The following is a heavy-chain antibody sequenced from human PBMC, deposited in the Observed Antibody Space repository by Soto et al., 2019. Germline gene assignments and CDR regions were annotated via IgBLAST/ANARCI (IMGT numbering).Heavy chain of an antibody. CDR2: INHSGST. CDR3: ARGQHISYYYYYGMDV. J-gene: IGHJ6*02. V-gene: IGHV4-34*01. CDR1: GGSFSGYY. Sequence: SETLSLTCAVYGGSFSGYYWSWIRQPPGKGLEWIGEINHSGSTNYNPSLKSRVTISVDTSKNQFSLKLSSVTAADTAVYYCARGQHISYYYYYGMDVWGQGTTVTVSS. D-gene: IGHD2-21*01.